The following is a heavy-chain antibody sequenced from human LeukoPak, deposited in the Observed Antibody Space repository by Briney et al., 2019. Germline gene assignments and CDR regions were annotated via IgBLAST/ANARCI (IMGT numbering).Heavy chain of an antibody. CDR1: GFTISSYA. CDR3: ASPVVPAAKGDY. J-gene: IGHJ4*02. CDR2: ISYDGSNK. D-gene: IGHD2-2*01. Sequence: QPGRSLRLSCAASGFTISSYAMHWVRQAPGKGLEWVAVISYDGSNKYYADSVKGRFTISRDNSKNTLYLQTNSLRAEDTAVYYCASPVVPAAKGDYWGQGTLVTVSS. V-gene: IGHV3-30*01.